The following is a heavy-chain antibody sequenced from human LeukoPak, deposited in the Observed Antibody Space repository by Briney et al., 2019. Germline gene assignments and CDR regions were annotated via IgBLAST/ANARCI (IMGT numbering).Heavy chain of an antibody. D-gene: IGHD4-17*01. V-gene: IGHV4-34*01. CDR3: ARGQGTVTTH. CDR1: GGSFSGYY. CDR2: INDSGST. J-gene: IGHJ4*02. Sequence: PSETLSLTCAVHGGSFSGYYWSWIRQPPGKGLEWIGEINDSGSTNYNPSLKSRVTISVDTSKNQFSLKLSSVTAADTAVYYCARGQGTVTTHWGQGTLVTVSS.